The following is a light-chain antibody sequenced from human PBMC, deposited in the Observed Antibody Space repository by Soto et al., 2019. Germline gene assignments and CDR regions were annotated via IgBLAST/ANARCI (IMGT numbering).Light chain of an antibody. CDR1: QSVSNN. CDR3: QHYNHWPPWT. J-gene: IGKJ1*01. Sequence: EIVMTQSPATLSVFPGERATLSCRASQSVSNNLAWYQQKPGQAPRLLIYGASTRATGIPARFSGSGSGTEFTLTISSLQSEDFAVYYCQHYNHWPPWTFGQGTKVEIK. V-gene: IGKV3-15*01. CDR2: GAS.